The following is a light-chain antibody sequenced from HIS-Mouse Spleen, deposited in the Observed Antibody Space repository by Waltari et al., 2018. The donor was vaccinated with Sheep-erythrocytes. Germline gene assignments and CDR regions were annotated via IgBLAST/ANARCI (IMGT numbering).Light chain of an antibody. Sequence: SYELTQPPSVSVSPGQTASITCSGDKLGDKYACWYQQKPGQSPVLVIYQDSTRPSGIPVLFSGSSAGNTATLTISGTQAMDEADYYCQAWDSSTAWVFGGGTKLTVL. J-gene: IGLJ3*02. V-gene: IGLV3-1*01. CDR1: KLGDKY. CDR3: QAWDSSTAWV. CDR2: QDS.